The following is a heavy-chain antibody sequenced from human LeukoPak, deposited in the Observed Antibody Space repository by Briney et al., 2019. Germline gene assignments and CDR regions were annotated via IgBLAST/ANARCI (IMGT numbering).Heavy chain of an antibody. Sequence: SVKVSCKASGYTFTAYYMHWVRQAPGQGLEWMGGIIPMFGTANYAQNFQGRVTITADESTSTAYMELSSLRSDDTAVYYCAFRTVRSTIEYFQYWGLGTLVTVSS. V-gene: IGHV1-69*13. D-gene: IGHD1-26*01. CDR3: AFRTVRSTIEYFQY. CDR2: IIPMFGTA. CDR1: GYTFTAYY. J-gene: IGHJ1*01.